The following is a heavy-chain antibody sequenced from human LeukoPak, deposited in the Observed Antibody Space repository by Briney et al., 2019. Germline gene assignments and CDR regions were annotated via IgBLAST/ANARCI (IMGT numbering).Heavy chain of an antibody. D-gene: IGHD6-19*01. V-gene: IGHV4-38-2*01. CDR3: ARSHSGWQGHNNWFDP. CDR2: IYHTGST. Sequence: SETLSLTCEVSGYSISSDKYWGRIRLSPGKGLEWIGTIYHTGSTFYNPSLKRRVSISVDTSKNQFSLRFTSVTAADTAVYYCARSHSGWQGHNNWFDPWGQGTLVTVSS. CDR1: GYSISSDKY. J-gene: IGHJ5*02.